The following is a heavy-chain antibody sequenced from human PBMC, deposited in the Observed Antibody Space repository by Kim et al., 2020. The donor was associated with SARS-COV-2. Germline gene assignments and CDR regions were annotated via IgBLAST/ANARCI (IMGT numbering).Heavy chain of an antibody. V-gene: IGHV4-59*08. D-gene: IGHD2-15*01. CDR1: GGSISSYY. J-gene: IGHJ4*02. Sequence: SETLSLTCTVSGGSISSYYWSWIRQPPGKGLEWIGYMSFSGSTNYNPSLKSRVTISLDTSKNQFSLKLSSMTAADTAVYYCARRDISTWSLDSWGQGTL. CDR2: MSFSGST. CDR3: ARRDISTWSLDS.